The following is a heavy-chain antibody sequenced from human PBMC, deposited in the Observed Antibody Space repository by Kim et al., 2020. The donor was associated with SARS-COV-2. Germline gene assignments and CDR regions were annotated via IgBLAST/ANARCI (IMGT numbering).Heavy chain of an antibody. J-gene: IGHJ4*02. Sequence: LKSRVTISVDPSKTQFSLKLSSVTAADTAVYYCARARVGIFGVVTHFDYWGQGTLVTVSS. D-gene: IGHD3-3*01. CDR3: ARARVGIFGVVTHFDY. V-gene: IGHV4-59*01.